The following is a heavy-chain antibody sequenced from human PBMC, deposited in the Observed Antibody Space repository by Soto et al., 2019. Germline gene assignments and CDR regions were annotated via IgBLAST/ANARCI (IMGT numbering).Heavy chain of an antibody. V-gene: IGHV3-15*01. D-gene: IGHD1-1*01. CDR1: GFTFSNAW. CDR3: TTRPDWNQAFDI. CDR2: IKSKTDGGTT. Sequence: GGSLRLSCAASGFTFSNAWMSWVRQAPGKGLEWVGRIKSKTDGGTTDYAAPVKGRFTISRDDSKNTLYLQMNSLKTEDTAVYYCTTRPDWNQAFDIWGQGTMVTVSS. J-gene: IGHJ3*02.